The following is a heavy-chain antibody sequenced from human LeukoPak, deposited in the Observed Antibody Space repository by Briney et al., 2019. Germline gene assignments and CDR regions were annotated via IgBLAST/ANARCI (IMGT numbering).Heavy chain of an antibody. V-gene: IGHV4-39*07. CDR1: GGSISSSSYY. CDR3: ARDRYYYDSSGSRGVHFDY. J-gene: IGHJ4*02. Sequence: PSETLSLTCTVSGGSISSSSYYWGWIRQPPGKGLEWIGSIYYSGSTYYNPSLKSRVTISVDTSKNQFSLKLSSVTAADTAVYYCARDRYYYDSSGSRGVHFDYWGQGTLVTVSS. D-gene: IGHD3-22*01. CDR2: IYYSGST.